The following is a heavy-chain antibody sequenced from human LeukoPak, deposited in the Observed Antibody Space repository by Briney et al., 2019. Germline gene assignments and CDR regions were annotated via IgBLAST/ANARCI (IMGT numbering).Heavy chain of an antibody. CDR2: INPNSGGT. CDR3: ARDRVGSSGWYNELDY. V-gene: IGHV1-2*04. Sequence: GASVKVSCKASGYTFTGYYMHWVRQAPGQGLEWMGWINPNSGGTNYAQKFQGWVTMTRDTSISTAYMELSRLRSDDTALYYCARDRVGSSGWYNELDYWGQGTLVTVSS. CDR1: GYTFTGYY. J-gene: IGHJ4*02. D-gene: IGHD6-19*01.